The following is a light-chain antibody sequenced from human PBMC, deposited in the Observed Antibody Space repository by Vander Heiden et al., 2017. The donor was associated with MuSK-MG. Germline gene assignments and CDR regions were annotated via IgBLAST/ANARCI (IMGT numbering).Light chain of an antibody. CDR3: QVWDSSTEV. V-gene: IGLV3-9*01. CDR1: NIGSKN. CDR2: RDT. J-gene: IGLJ2*01. Sequence: SYELTQPFSVSVALGQTARITCGGNNIGSKNVHWYQQKPGQAPVLVIYRDTNRPSGIPERFSGSNSWNTATLTISRAQAGDEADDYCQVWDSSTEVFGGGTKLTVL.